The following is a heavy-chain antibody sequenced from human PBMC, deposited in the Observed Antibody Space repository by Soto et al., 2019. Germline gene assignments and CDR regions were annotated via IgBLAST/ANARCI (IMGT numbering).Heavy chain of an antibody. V-gene: IGHV3-30-3*01. CDR2: ISCDGSNK. Sequence: PGGSLRLSCVASGFTFSSYAIHWVRQAPGKGLEWVAVISCDGSNKYYADSVKGRFTISRDNSKNTLYLQMNSLRAEDTAVYYCARGDSRDYDFWSGYFPSLLDYWGQGTLVTVSS. D-gene: IGHD3-3*01. J-gene: IGHJ4*02. CDR1: GFTFSSYA. CDR3: ARGDSRDYDFWSGYFPSLLDY.